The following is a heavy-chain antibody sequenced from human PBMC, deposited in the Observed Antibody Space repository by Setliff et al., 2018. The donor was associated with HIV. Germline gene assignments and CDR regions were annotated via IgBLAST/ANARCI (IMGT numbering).Heavy chain of an antibody. V-gene: IGHV4-39*01. CDR3: ASDISPDDGHNRLHYFDY. CDR2: IYWSGLT. Sequence: KASETLSLTCTVSSGSVSRSDYYWGWIRQTPGKGLEWIGSIYWSGLTFYNPSLKSRVTISVDTSKNQFSLRLNSVTAADTAVYYCASDISPDDGHNRLHYFDYWGQGTLVTVS. D-gene: IGHD1-1*01. CDR1: SGSVSRSDYY. J-gene: IGHJ4*02.